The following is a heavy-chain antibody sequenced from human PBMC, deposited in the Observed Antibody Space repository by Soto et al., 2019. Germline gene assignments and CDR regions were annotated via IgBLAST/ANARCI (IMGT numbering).Heavy chain of an antibody. J-gene: IGHJ6*02. V-gene: IGHV3-53*02. CDR2: IYSGGST. Sequence: EVQLVETGGGLIQPRGSLRLSCAASGFTVSSNYMSWVRQAPGKGLEWVSVIYSGGSTYYADSVKGRFTISRDNSKNTLYLQMNSLRAEDTAVYYCASVVTTGGVGYYYYYGMDVWGQGTTVTVSS. D-gene: IGHD4-4*01. CDR1: GFTVSSNY. CDR3: ASVVTTGGVGYYYYYGMDV.